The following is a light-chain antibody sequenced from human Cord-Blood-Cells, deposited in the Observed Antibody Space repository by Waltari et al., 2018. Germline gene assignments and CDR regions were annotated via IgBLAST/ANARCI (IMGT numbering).Light chain of an antibody. J-gene: IGKJ4*01. Sequence: DIVMRQTLLSLSVTPRQRASISCKSSQSLLQSDGKTYLYWYLQKPGQSPQLLFYEFSSRFSGVPNMFSGRASVRYCTVNSSRVEAEVVGCYDCMQGIPPPPTFGGGTQVEIK. V-gene: IGKV2-29*02. CDR1: QSLLQSDGKTY. CDR2: EFS. CDR3: MQGIPPPPT.